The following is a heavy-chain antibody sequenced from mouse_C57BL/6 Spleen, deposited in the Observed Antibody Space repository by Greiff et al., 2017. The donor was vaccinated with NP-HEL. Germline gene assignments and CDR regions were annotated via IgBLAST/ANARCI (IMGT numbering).Heavy chain of an antibody. CDR3: ARHLYYYCSSNYYAMDY. D-gene: IGHD1-1*01. V-gene: IGHV5-9*01. Sequence: EVQRVESGGGLVKPGGSLKLSCAASGFTFSSYTMSWVRQTPEKRLEWVATISGGGGNTYYPESVKGRFTISRANANNTLYLQMSILRSEDTSLYYFARHLYYYCSSNYYAMDYWGQGTSVTVSS. CDR1: GFTFSSYT. CDR2: ISGGGGNT. J-gene: IGHJ4*01.